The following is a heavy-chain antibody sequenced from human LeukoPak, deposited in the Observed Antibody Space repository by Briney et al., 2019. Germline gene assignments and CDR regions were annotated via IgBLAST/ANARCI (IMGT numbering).Heavy chain of an antibody. CDR3: AKERGYGDYKSFDF. J-gene: IGHJ4*02. CDR1: GFTFSTYA. CDR2: ISGSGASP. Sequence: GGSLRLSCTASGFTFSTYAMNWVRQAPGKGLEWVSTISGSGASPYYAASVKGRFTISRANSKNTFYLQMNSLRVDDTAIYYCAKERGYGDYKSFDFWGQETLVTVSS. D-gene: IGHD4-17*01. V-gene: IGHV3-23*01.